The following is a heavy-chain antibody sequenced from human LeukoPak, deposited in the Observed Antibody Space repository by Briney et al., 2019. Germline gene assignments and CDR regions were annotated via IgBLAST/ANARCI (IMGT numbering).Heavy chain of an antibody. CDR3: ATKDYGGNSVWWRWLH. V-gene: IGHV3-23*01. Sequence: GGSLRLSCAASGFTFSSYAMSWVRQAPGKGLEWVSAISGSGGSTYYADSVKGRFTISRDNSKNTLYLQVNSLRAEDTAVYYCATKDYGGNSVWWRWLHWGQGTLVTVSS. CDR1: GFTFSSYA. CDR2: ISGSGGST. D-gene: IGHD4-23*01. J-gene: IGHJ4*02.